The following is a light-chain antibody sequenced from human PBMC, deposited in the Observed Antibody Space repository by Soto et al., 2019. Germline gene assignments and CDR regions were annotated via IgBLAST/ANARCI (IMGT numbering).Light chain of an antibody. V-gene: IGLV2-14*02. CDR1: SSDVGSYNL. J-gene: IGLJ1*01. CDR3: QSYDSSLSGYV. Sequence: QSALTQPASVYGSPGQSITISCTGTSSDVGSYNLVSWYQQHPGKAPKLMIYDVSKRPSGVSNRFSGSKSGTSASLAITGLQAEDEADYYCQSYDSSLSGYVFGTGTKVTVL. CDR2: DVS.